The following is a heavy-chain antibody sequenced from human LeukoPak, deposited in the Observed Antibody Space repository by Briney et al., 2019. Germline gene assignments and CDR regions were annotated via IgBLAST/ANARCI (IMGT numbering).Heavy chain of an antibody. D-gene: IGHD3-16*02. CDR1: GFTVSNNR. CDR2: IYSDGNT. Sequence: PGGSLRLSCAASGFTVSNNRLSWVRQAPGMGLEWVSTIYSDGNTYYPDSVKGRFTISRDGSKNTLYLQLNSLRTEDTAIYYCAKSLYGGCDYWGQGTVVTVSS. CDR3: AKSLYGGCDY. J-gene: IGHJ4*02. V-gene: IGHV3-53*01.